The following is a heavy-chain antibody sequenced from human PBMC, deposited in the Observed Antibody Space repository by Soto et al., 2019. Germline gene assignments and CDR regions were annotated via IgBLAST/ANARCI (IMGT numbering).Heavy chain of an antibody. CDR3: AKGPEYYYYYMDV. J-gene: IGHJ6*03. CDR1: GFTFDDYA. CDR2: ISWNSGSI. Sequence: GGSLRLSCAASGFTFDDYAMHWVRQAPGKGLEWVSGISWNSGSIGYADSVKGRFTISRDNAKNSLYLQMNSLRAEDTALYYCAKGPEYYYYYMDVWGKGTTVTVSS. V-gene: IGHV3-9*01.